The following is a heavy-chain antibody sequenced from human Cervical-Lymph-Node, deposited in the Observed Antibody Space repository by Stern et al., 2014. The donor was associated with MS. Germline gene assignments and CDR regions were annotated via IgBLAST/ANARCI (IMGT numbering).Heavy chain of an antibody. Sequence: QVQLAESGGAVFQPGTSLRLSCGGTGSTFSNSGINWVRQPPGKGLEWGATISYDRPKEPHADSVTGRLTNSTDNHKNTLYMQTSSVRDGETAVYYCSKQGLWGQGTLVIVSS. J-gene: IGHJ4*02. CDR2: ISYDRPKE. V-gene: IGHV3-30*18. CDR1: GSTFSNSG. CDR3: SKQGL.